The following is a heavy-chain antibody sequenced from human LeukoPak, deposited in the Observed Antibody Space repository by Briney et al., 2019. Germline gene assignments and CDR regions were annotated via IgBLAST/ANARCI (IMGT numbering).Heavy chain of an antibody. D-gene: IGHD3-10*01. Sequence: ASVKVSCKASGYTFSSYGISWVRQAPGQGPEWVGWISAYNGNTNYPQKLQGRVTMTTDTSTSTAYLELRNLISDDTALYYCAKERLSGSYDAFDIWGQGTMVTVSS. CDR1: GYTFSSYG. V-gene: IGHV1-18*01. J-gene: IGHJ3*02. CDR3: AKERLSGSYDAFDI. CDR2: ISAYNGNT.